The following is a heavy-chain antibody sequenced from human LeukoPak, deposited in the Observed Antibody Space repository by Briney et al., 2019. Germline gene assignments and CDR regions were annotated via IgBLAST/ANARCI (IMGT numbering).Heavy chain of an antibody. CDR2: IYYSGST. Sequence: SETLSLTCTVSGGSISSSSYYWGWIRQPPGKGLEWTGSIYYSGSTYYNPSLKSRVTISVDTSKNQFSLKLSSVTAADTAVYYCARAILLWFGEMDVWGQGTTVTVSS. CDR3: ARAILLWFGEMDV. J-gene: IGHJ6*02. D-gene: IGHD3-10*01. CDR1: GGSISSSSYY. V-gene: IGHV4-39*07.